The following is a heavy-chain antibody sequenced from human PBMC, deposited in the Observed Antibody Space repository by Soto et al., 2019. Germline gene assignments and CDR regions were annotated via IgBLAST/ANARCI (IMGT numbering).Heavy chain of an antibody. J-gene: IGHJ4*02. CDR3: ARVILANDYIWGSYRIDY. CDR2: INHSGST. D-gene: IGHD3-16*02. V-gene: IGHV4-34*01. Sequence: QVQLQQWGAGLLKPSETLSLTCAVYGGSFSGYYWSWIRQPPGKGLEWIGEINHSGSTNYNPSLKRRVTISVDTSKNQFSLKLSSVTAADTAVYYCARVILANDYIWGSYRIDYWGQGTLVTVSS. CDR1: GGSFSGYY.